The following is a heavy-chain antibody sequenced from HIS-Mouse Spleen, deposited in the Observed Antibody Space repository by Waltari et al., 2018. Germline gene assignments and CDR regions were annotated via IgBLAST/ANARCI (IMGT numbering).Heavy chain of an antibody. D-gene: IGHD5-12*01. CDR1: GFTFSSYS. J-gene: IGHJ5*02. CDR2: ISSSSSYI. Sequence: EVQLLESGGGLVKPGGSLRLSCAASGFTFSSYSMNWVRQAPGKGLGWVSSISSSSSYIYYADSVKGRFTISRDNAKNSLYLQMNSLRAEDTAVYYCARDPSGYDNHWGQGTLVTVSS. V-gene: IGHV3-21*01. CDR3: ARDPSGYDNH.